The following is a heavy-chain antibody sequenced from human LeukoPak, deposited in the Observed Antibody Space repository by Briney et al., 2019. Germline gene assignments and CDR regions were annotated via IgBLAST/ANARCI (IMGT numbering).Heavy chain of an antibody. Sequence: PGRSLRLSCAASGFTFSSYGMHWVRQAPGKGLEWVAVIWYDGSNKYYADSVKGRFTISRDNSKNTLYLQMNSLRAEDTAVYYCARDFSPSGYCSGGSCFHNWFDPWGQGTLVTASS. CDR2: IWYDGSNK. J-gene: IGHJ5*02. CDR1: GFTFSSYG. D-gene: IGHD2-15*01. V-gene: IGHV3-33*01. CDR3: ARDFSPSGYCSGGSCFHNWFDP.